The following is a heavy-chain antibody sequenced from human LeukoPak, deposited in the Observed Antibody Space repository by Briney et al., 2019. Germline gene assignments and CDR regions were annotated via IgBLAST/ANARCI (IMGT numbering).Heavy chain of an antibody. D-gene: IGHD3-10*01. Sequence: PSETLSLTCTVSGGSISSSSYYWGWLRQPPGKGLEWIGSIYYSGSTYYNPSLKSRVTISVDTSKNQFSLKLSSVTAADTAVYYCARGSGEYYYGSGVRRFDPWGQGTLVTVSS. CDR3: ARGSGEYYYGSGVRRFDP. J-gene: IGHJ5*02. CDR1: GGSISSSSYY. CDR2: IYYSGST. V-gene: IGHV4-39*07.